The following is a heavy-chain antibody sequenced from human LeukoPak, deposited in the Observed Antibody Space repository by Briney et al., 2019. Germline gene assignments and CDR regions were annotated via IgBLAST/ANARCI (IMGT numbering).Heavy chain of an antibody. D-gene: IGHD2-15*01. Sequence: ASVKVSCKASGGTFNSYAISWVRQAPGQGLEWMGGIIPIFGTTNYARKFRGRVTLTADKSTRTAYMELSSLRSDDTAVYYCARSWRFCSGDSCYPIDYWGQGTLVTVSS. CDR1: GGTFNSYA. CDR3: ARSWRFCSGDSCYPIDY. J-gene: IGHJ4*02. CDR2: IIPIFGTT. V-gene: IGHV1-69*06.